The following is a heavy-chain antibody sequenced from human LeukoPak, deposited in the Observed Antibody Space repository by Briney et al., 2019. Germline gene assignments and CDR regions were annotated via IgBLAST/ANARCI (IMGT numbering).Heavy chain of an antibody. D-gene: IGHD1-26*01. CDR2: IKQDGSDI. Sequence: PGGSLRLSCAASGFTFSNYWMSWVRQAPGKGLEWVANIKQDGSDIYYVDSVKGRFTISRDNAKNSLYLQMNSLRAEDTAVYYCTRSGTYVSDCWGQGTLVTVSS. J-gene: IGHJ4*02. CDR1: GFTFSNYW. V-gene: IGHV3-7*01. CDR3: TRSGTYVSDC.